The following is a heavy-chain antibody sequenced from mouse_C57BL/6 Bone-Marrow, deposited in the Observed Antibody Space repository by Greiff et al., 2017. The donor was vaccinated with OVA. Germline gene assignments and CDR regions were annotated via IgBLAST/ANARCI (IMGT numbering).Heavy chain of an antibody. Sequence: QVQLQQPGAELVMPGASVKLSCKASGYTFTSYWMHWVKQRPGQGLEWIGEIDPSDSYTNYNQKFKGKSTLTVDKSSSTAYMQLSSLTSEDSAVYYCAKRGDWYFDVWGTGTTVTVSS. CDR3: AKRGDWYFDV. V-gene: IGHV1-69*01. CDR2: IDPSDSYT. J-gene: IGHJ1*03. CDR1: GYTFTSYW.